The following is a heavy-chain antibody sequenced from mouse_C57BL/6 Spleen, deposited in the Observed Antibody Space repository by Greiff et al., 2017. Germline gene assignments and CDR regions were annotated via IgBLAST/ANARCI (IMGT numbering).Heavy chain of an antibody. V-gene: IGHV5-4*03. CDR3: ARDTGNWPWFAY. CDR2: ISDGGSYT. D-gene: IGHD2-1*01. J-gene: IGHJ3*01. CDR1: GFTFSSYA. Sequence: DVKLQESGGGLVKPGGSLKLSCAASGFTFSSYAMSWVRQTPEKRLEWVATISDGGSYTYYPDNVKGRFTISRDNAKNNLYLQMSHLKSEDTAMYYCARDTGNWPWFAYWGQGTLVTVSA.